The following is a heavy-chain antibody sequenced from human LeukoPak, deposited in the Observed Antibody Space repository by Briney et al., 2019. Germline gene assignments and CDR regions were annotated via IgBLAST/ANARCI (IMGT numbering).Heavy chain of an antibody. J-gene: IGHJ4*02. Sequence: GSLRLSFAASGFTFSSYAMSWVRQAPGKGLEWVSAISGSGGSTYYADSVKGRFTISRDNSKNTLYLQMNSPRAEDTAVYYCAKDDSWPLVAPFDYWGQGTLVTVSS. D-gene: IGHD6-13*01. V-gene: IGHV3-23*01. CDR1: GFTFSSYA. CDR2: ISGSGGST. CDR3: AKDDSWPLVAPFDY.